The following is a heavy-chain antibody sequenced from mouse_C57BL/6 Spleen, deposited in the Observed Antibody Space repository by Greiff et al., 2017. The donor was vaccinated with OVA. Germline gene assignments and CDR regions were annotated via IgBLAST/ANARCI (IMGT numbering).Heavy chain of an antibody. V-gene: IGHV1-80*01. Sequence: QVQLQQSGAELVKPGASVKISCKASGYAFSSYWMNWVKQRPGKGLEWIGQIYPGDGDTNYNGKFKGKATLTADKSSSTAYMQLSSLTSEDSAVYFCARWDGYYPAWFAYWGQGTLVTVSA. CDR2: IYPGDGDT. J-gene: IGHJ3*01. CDR3: ARWDGYYPAWFAY. CDR1: GYAFSSYW. D-gene: IGHD2-3*01.